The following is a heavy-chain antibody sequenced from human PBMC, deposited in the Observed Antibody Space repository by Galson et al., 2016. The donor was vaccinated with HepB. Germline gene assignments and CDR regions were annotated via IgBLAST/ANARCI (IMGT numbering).Heavy chain of an antibody. Sequence: SETLSLTCAVYGGSFSGYYWSWIRQPPGKGLEWIGEINHSGSTDYHPSLKSRVTVLVDTSKNQFSLKLSSVTAADTAVYYCARDSETLPGTWFDYWGQGILVTVSS. V-gene: IGHV4-34*01. CDR1: GGSFSGYY. D-gene: IGHD6-13*01. CDR3: ARDSETLPGTWFDY. J-gene: IGHJ4*02. CDR2: INHSGST.